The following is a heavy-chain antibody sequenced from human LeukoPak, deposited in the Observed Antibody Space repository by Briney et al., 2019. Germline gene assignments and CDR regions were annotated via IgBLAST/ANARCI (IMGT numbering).Heavy chain of an antibody. J-gene: IGHJ4*02. V-gene: IGHV3-48*04. CDR1: GFTFSSYS. D-gene: IGHD3-10*01. CDR3: ARDPRGWFGDFDY. Sequence: GGSLRLSCAASGFTFSSYSMNWVRQAPGKGLEWVSYISSSGSTIYYADSVKGRFTISRDNAKNSLYLQMNSLRAEDTAVYYCARDPRGWFGDFDYWGQGTLVTVSS. CDR2: ISSSGSTI.